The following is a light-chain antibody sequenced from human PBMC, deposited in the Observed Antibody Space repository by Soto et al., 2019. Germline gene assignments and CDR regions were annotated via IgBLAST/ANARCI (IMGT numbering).Light chain of an antibody. CDR2: DVT. J-gene: IGLJ2*01. V-gene: IGLV2-14*01. CDR3: SSHTSSSTQV. Sequence: QSALTQPASVSGSPGQSITISCTGTSSDVGGYNYVSWYQQHPGKAPKLMIYDVTNRPSGVSNRFSGSKSGNTASPTISGLQTEDEADYYCSSHTSSSTQVFGGGTKLTVL. CDR1: SSDVGGYNY.